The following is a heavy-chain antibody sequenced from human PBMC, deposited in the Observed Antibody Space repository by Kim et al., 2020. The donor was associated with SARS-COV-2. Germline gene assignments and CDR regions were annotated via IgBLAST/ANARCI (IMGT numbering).Heavy chain of an antibody. D-gene: IGHD2-15*01. J-gene: IGHJ6*02. CDR1: GFTFSSYG. CDR2: ISYDGSNK. CDR3: ARDRLEYCSGGSCYVYYYYYGMDG. Sequence: GGSLRLSCAASGFTFSSYGMHWVRQAPGKGLEWVAVISYDGSNKYYADSVKGRFTISRDNSKNTLYLQMNSLRAEDTAVYYCARDRLEYCSGGSCYVYYYYYGMDGWGQGTTVTVSS. V-gene: IGHV3-33*05.